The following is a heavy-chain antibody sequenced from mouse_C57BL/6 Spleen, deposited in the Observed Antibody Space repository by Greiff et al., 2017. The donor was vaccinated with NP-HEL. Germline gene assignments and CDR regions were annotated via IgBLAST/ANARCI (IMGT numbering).Heavy chain of an antibody. CDR1: GFTFSDYG. Sequence: EVKVVESGGGLVKPGGSLKLSCAASGFTFSDYGMHWVRQAPEKGLEWVAYISSGSSTIYYADTVKGRFTISRDNAKNTLFLQMTSLRSEDTAMYYCARPNTTVVAHWYFDVWGTGTTVTVSS. CDR3: ARPNTTVVAHWYFDV. CDR2: ISSGSSTI. J-gene: IGHJ1*03. V-gene: IGHV5-17*01. D-gene: IGHD1-1*01.